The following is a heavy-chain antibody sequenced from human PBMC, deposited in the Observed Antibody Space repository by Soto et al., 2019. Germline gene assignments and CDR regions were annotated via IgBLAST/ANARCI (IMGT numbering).Heavy chain of an antibody. Sequence: GGSLRLSCAASGFTFSSYAMSWVRQAPGKGLEWVSAISGSGGSTYYADSVKGRFTISRDNSKNTLYLQMNSLRAEDTAVYYCVATIPYYYYYYMDVWGKGTTVTVSS. CDR2: ISGSGGST. J-gene: IGHJ6*03. V-gene: IGHV3-23*01. CDR1: GFTFSSYA. CDR3: VATIPYYYYYYMDV. D-gene: IGHD5-12*01.